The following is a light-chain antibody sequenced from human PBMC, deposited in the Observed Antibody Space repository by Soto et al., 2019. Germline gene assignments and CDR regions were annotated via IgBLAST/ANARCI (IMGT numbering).Light chain of an antibody. CDR2: GAS. J-gene: IGKJ1*01. CDR1: QSVSNNY. Sequence: EIVLTQSPGTRSLSRGGVATLSCRASQSVSNNYLAWYQQKPGQAPRLLIYGASNRATGIPDRFSGSGSGTDFTLTISRLETEDFAVYYCQQYGSSGTFGQGTKVDIK. CDR3: QQYGSSGT. V-gene: IGKV3-20*01.